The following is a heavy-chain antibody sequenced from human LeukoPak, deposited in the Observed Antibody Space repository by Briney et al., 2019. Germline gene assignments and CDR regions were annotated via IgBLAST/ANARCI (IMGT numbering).Heavy chain of an antibody. CDR3: ATHSSGWYKGVDY. CDR1: GYTFSSYA. Sequence: GSLRLSCAASGYTFSSYAMSWVRQGPGKGLEWVSAISGSGGNTYYADSVKGRFTISRDNSKNTLYLQMNSLRAEDTAVYYCATHSSGWYKGVDYWGQGTLVTVSS. CDR2: ISGSGGNT. D-gene: IGHD6-19*01. V-gene: IGHV3-23*01. J-gene: IGHJ4*02.